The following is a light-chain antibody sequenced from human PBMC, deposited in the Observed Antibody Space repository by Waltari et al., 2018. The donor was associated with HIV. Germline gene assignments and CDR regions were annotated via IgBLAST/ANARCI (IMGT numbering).Light chain of an antibody. CDR3: LQYYSTPS. V-gene: IGKV4-1*01. CDR1: QSVFHSSNSNNY. CDR2: WAS. Sequence: DIVMTQSPDSLVVSLGERATIACKSSQSVFHSSNSNNYLAWYQHKPGQSPKLLLYWASTREFGVPDRFSGSWSGTDFTLTINSLQAEDAAVYYCLQYYSTPSFGQGTRLEIK. J-gene: IGKJ5*01.